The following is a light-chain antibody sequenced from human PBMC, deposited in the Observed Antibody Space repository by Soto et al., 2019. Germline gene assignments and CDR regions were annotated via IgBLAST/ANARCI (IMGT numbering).Light chain of an antibody. J-gene: IGKJ1*01. CDR3: QQYIDWPRT. CDR1: QSVGNR. Sequence: EIVMTQSPATLSLSPGERATLSFMASQSVGNRLAWYQHTPGQAPRLLIYGATYRATGVPAKFSGSGSGTEFTLTITSLQSEDFALYYCQQYIDWPRTFGQGTKVDIK. V-gene: IGKV3-15*01. CDR2: GAT.